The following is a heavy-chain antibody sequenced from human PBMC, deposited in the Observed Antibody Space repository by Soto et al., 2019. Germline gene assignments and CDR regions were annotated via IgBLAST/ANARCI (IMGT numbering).Heavy chain of an antibody. V-gene: IGHV3-30*18. CDR2: ISYDGSNK. J-gene: IGHJ6*02. CDR3: AKAHGKGIAVAGKAPLYYGMDV. CDR1: GFTFSSYG. D-gene: IGHD6-19*01. Sequence: QVQLVESGGGVVQPGRSLRLSCAASGFTFSSYGMHWVRQAPGKGLEWVAVISYDGSNKYYADSVRGRFPISRDTSKNTQYLQMNSRRAEDTAVYYCAKAHGKGIAVAGKAPLYYGMDVWGQGTTVTVSS.